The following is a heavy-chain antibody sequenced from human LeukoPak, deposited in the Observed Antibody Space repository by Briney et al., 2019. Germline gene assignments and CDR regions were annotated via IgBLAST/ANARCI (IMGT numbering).Heavy chain of an antibody. CDR3: TTHPDYSRSIYNMDV. Sequence: GGSLRLSCAASGFSFDDYAMHWVRQAPGKGLEWVSLISWDGGATYYADSVKSRFTISRDNSKDSLYLQMNSLRGEDTAFYYCTTHPDYSRSIYNMDVWGKGTPVTVSS. D-gene: IGHD6-13*01. CDR1: GFSFDDYA. J-gene: IGHJ6*03. V-gene: IGHV3-43D*04. CDR2: ISWDGGAT.